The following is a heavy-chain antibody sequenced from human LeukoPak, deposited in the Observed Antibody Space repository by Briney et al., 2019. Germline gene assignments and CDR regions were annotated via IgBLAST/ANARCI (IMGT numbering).Heavy chain of an antibody. Sequence: SVKVSCKAPGGTFSSYAISWVRQAPGQGLEWMGRIIPILGIANYAQKFQGRVTITADKSTSTAYMELSSLRSEDTAVYYCARDRVGATCFDYWGQGTLVTVSS. V-gene: IGHV1-69*04. J-gene: IGHJ4*02. D-gene: IGHD1-26*01. CDR2: IIPILGIA. CDR3: ARDRVGATCFDY. CDR1: GGTFSSYA.